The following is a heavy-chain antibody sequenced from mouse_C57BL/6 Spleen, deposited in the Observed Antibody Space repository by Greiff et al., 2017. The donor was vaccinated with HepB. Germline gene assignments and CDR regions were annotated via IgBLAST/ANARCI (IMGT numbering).Heavy chain of an antibody. D-gene: IGHD1-1*01. V-gene: IGHV5-17*01. Sequence: EVQRVESGGGLVKPGGSLKLSCAASGFTFSDYGMHWVRQAPEKGLEWVAYISSGSSTIYYADTVKGRFTISRDNAKNTLFLQMPSLRSEDTAMYYCARDYYGSKGAYWGQGTLVTVSA. CDR1: GFTFSDYG. CDR2: ISSGSSTI. CDR3: ARDYYGSKGAY. J-gene: IGHJ3*01.